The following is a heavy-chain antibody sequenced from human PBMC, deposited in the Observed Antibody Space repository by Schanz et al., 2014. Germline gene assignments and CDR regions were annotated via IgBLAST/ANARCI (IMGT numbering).Heavy chain of an antibody. CDR3: ARGPIPIQGVPMDF. J-gene: IGHJ4*02. CDR2: IWYDGNNK. CDR1: GFTFSSYG. Sequence: VRLVESGGGLVQPGGSLRLSCAASGFTFSSYGMHWVRQAPGKGLEWVAVIWYDGNNKFYADSVKGRFTISRDNSKDTLYLQMSGLTPEDTAVYYCARGPIPIQGVPMDFWGQGTLXTVSS. D-gene: IGHD3-10*01. V-gene: IGHV3-33*08.